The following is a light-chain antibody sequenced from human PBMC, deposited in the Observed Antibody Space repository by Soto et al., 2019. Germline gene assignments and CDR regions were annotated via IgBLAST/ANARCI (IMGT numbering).Light chain of an antibody. CDR3: QQYNKGPVT. CDR1: QSVSSSY. V-gene: IGKV3-15*01. CDR2: GAS. J-gene: IGKJ1*01. Sequence: EIVLTQSPGTLSLSPGERATLSCRASQSVSSSYLAWYQQKPGQAPRLLIYGASTRATGIAARFSGSGSGTEFTLTLSSLQSEDFGVYYCQQYNKGPVTFGQGTKVDI.